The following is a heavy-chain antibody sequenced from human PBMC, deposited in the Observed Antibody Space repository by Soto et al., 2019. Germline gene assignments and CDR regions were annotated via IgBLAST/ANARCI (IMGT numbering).Heavy chain of an antibody. Sequence: SQTLSLTCAISGDSVSSNSAAWNWIRQSPSRGLEWMGRKYYRSKWFNDYAVSVKSRITINPDTSRNQFSLQLNSVTPEDTAVYYCARDPRGYGYVVRFDIWGQGTMVTVSS. CDR1: GDSVSSNSAA. D-gene: IGHD5-18*01. CDR3: ARDPRGYGYVVRFDI. CDR2: KYYRSKWFN. V-gene: IGHV6-1*01. J-gene: IGHJ3*02.